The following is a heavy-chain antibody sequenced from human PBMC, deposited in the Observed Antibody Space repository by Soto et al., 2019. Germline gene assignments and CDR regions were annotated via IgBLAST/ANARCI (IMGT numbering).Heavy chain of an antibody. J-gene: IGHJ4*02. CDR1: GFTFSSYE. CDR3: ARGREWGIDY. Sequence: PGGSLRLSCSASGFTFSSYEMNWVRQAPGKGLEWVSYITKSGSSIYNADSVKGRFTISRDNAKNSLDLQMNSLRAEDTAVYYCARGREWGIDYWGQGTLVTVSS. D-gene: IGHD3-16*01. CDR2: ITKSGSSI. V-gene: IGHV3-48*03.